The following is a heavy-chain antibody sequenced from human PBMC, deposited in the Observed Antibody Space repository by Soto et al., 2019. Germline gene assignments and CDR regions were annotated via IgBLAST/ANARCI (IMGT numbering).Heavy chain of an antibody. J-gene: IGHJ5*02. CDR3: AGRLIEDQEWFDP. Sequence: SETLSLTCVFSVGSISNNNWWTWVRQPPGKGLEWIAEIYHSGATNYNPSLRSRVTLSVDKSNNQVSLRLNSVTAADTAVYYCAGRLIEDQEWFDPWGPGTLVTVS. CDR1: VGSISNNNW. D-gene: IGHD3-16*01. CDR2: IYHSGAT. V-gene: IGHV4-4*02.